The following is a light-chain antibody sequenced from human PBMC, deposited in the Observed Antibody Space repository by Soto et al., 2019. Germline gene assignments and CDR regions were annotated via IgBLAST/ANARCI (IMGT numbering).Light chain of an antibody. J-gene: IGKJ4*01. CDR1: QRVSSD. CDR3: QQYNKWPPLT. V-gene: IGKV3-15*01. Sequence: EILMTQSPATLYVPPGERPTLSCRASQRVSSDLAWYQQKPGQAPRLLIYDASTRATGIPVRFSGSGSGTEFTLTISSLQSEDFALYYCQQYNKWPPLTFGGGTKVEI. CDR2: DAS.